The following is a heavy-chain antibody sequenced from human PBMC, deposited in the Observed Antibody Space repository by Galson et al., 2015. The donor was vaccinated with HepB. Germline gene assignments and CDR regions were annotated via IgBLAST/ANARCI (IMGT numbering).Heavy chain of an antibody. J-gene: IGHJ4*02. V-gene: IGHV3-48*01. CDR1: GFTLSSYS. Sequence: SLRLSCAASGFTLSSYSMNWVRQAPGKGLEWVSYISSSDTPIYYADSVRGRFTISRDNAKNSLFLQMNSLRAEGTAVYYCARSGYSSSWPYFHYWGQGTLVTVSS. CDR3: ARSGYSSSWPYFHY. D-gene: IGHD6-13*01. CDR2: ISSSDTPI.